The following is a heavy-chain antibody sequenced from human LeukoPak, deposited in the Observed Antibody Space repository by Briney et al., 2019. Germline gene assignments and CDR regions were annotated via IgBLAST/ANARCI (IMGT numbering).Heavy chain of an antibody. V-gene: IGHV3-21*01. CDR2: ISSSSTYI. CDR1: GFTFSSHS. D-gene: IGHD3-10*01. CDR3: ARDLERITLVRGVIPNWFDP. Sequence: GGSLRLSCAASGFTFSSHSMTWVRQAPGKGLEWVSSISSSSTYIYYADSVQGRFTISRDNAKNSLFLQMNSLRAEDTAVYYCARDLERITLVRGVIPNWFDPWGQGTLVTVSS. J-gene: IGHJ5*02.